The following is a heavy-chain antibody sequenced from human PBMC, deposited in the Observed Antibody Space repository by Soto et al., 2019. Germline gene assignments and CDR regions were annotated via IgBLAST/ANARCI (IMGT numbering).Heavy chain of an antibody. CDR2: IFSSGET. CDR3: VRIRGSSRYEDGMDV. J-gene: IGHJ6*02. Sequence: QVTLKESGPVLVKPTETLTLTCTVSGISLSNVRMGVSWIRQPPGKALEWLAHIFSSGETSYSASLKSRLTTSKDTTKSQVVLTMTNMDPVDTATYYCVRIRGSSRYEDGMDVWGQGTTVTVSS. D-gene: IGHD6-25*01. V-gene: IGHV2-26*01. CDR1: GISLSNVRMG.